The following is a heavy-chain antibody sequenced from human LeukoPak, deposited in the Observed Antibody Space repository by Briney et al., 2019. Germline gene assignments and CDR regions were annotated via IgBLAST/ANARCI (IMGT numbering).Heavy chain of an antibody. D-gene: IGHD6-13*01. Sequence: PGGSLRLSCAASGFTFRNHGMHWVRQAPGKGLEWVSAISGSGGSTYYADSVKGRFTISRDNSKNTLYLQMNSLRAEDTAVYYCAKGGAHKRSWYTNFDYWGQGTLVTVSS. J-gene: IGHJ4*02. V-gene: IGHV3-23*01. CDR2: ISGSGGST. CDR1: GFTFRNHG. CDR3: AKGGAHKRSWYTNFDY.